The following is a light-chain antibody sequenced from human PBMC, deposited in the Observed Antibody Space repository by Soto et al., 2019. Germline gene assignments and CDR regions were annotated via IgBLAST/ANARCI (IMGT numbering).Light chain of an antibody. Sequence: QSALTQPPSASGSPGQSVTISCTGTSSDVGGYNYVSWYQQHPGKAPKLMIYDVSKRPSGVPYRFSGSKSGNTASLTVSGLQAEDEADYYCSSYAGSTVVFGGGTKLTVL. V-gene: IGLV2-8*01. CDR2: DVS. J-gene: IGLJ2*01. CDR1: SSDVGGYNY. CDR3: SSYAGSTVV.